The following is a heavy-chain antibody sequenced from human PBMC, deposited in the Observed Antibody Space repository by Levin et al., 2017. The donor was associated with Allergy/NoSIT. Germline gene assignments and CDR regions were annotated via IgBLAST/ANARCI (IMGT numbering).Heavy chain of an antibody. V-gene: IGHV4-34*01. CDR1: GGSFGGYH. D-gene: IGHD3-3*01. Sequence: SQTLSLTCAVYGGSFGGYHWSWIRQPPGKGLEWIGEISHRGFTTYNPSLTSRVTISLDTSRNQFPLKLNSLTATHTAVYYCAVFLFRYGTFDVWGQGTMVTVSS. J-gene: IGHJ3*01. CDR3: AVFLFRYGTFDV. CDR2: ISHRGFT.